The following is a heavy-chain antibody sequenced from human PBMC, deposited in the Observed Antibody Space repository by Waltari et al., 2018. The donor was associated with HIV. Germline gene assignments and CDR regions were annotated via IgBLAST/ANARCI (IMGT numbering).Heavy chain of an antibody. CDR3: AKSMRDLRPSAFDV. J-gene: IGHJ3*01. D-gene: IGHD2-8*01. Sequence: EVQLLESGGGLVQQGGSLRLSCAASGLNFRNFAMSWVRQAPGKGPELVSALSGSGSTASYADYVKGRFTISRDFSNNTLFLQMNNLRAEDTAVYFCAKSMRDLRPSAFDVWGQGTMVAISS. CDR1: GLNFRNFA. V-gene: IGHV3-23*01. CDR2: LSGSGSTA.